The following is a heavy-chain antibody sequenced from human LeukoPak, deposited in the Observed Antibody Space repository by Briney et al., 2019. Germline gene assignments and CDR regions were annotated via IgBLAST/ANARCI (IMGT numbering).Heavy chain of an antibody. CDR2: IYYSGST. CDR3: ARLPREEITIFGVVIIPDNWFDP. D-gene: IGHD3-3*01. J-gene: IGHJ5*02. Sequence: SETLSLTCTVSGGSISSSSYYWGWIRQPPGKGLEWIGSIYYSGSTYYHPSLTSRVTISVDTSKNQFSLKLSSVTAADTAVYYCARLPREEITIFGVVIIPDNWFDPWGQGTLVTVSS. V-gene: IGHV4-39*01. CDR1: GGSISSSSYY.